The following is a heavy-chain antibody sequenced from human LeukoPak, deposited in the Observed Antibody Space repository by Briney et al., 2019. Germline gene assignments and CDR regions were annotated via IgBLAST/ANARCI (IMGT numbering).Heavy chain of an antibody. J-gene: IGHJ5*02. D-gene: IGHD5-12*01. CDR1: GFTFSSYG. CDR3: AKGLPATPKTYNWFDP. Sequence: GGSLRLSCAASGFTFSSYGMHWVRQAPGKGLEWVAVISYDGSNKYYADSVKGRFTISRDNSKNTLYLQMNSLRAEDTAVYYCAKGLPATPKTYNWFDPWGRGTLVTVSS. CDR2: ISYDGSNK. V-gene: IGHV3-30*18.